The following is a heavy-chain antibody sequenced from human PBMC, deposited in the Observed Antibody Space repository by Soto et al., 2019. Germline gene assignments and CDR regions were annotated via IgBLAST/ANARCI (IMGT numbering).Heavy chain of an antibody. D-gene: IGHD3-10*01. CDR3: ARDRFFRNYSGMAV. J-gene: IGHJ6*02. Sequence: SETHPLSYSVADGNSGSRGYCWSCNQKHPGKGLEWIGYIYYSGSTYYNPSLKSRVTISVDTSKNQFSLKLSSVTAADTAVYYCARDRFFRNYSGMAVWGQGTTVTV. CDR2: IYYSGST. CDR1: DGNSGSRGYC. V-gene: IGHV4-31*03.